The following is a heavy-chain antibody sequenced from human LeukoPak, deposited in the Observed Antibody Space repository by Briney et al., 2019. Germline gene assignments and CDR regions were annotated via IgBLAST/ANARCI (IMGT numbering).Heavy chain of an antibody. D-gene: IGHD3-10*01. V-gene: IGHV3-9*03. CDR3: AKDRYSYGSGTGYFDY. CDR1: GFTFDDYA. J-gene: IGHJ4*02. Sequence: GGSLRLSCAASGFTFDDYAMHWVRQAPGKGLEWVSGISWNCGSIGYADSVKGRFTISRDNAKNSLYLQMNSLRAEDMALYYCAKDRYSYGSGTGYFDYWGQGTLVTVSS. CDR2: ISWNCGSI.